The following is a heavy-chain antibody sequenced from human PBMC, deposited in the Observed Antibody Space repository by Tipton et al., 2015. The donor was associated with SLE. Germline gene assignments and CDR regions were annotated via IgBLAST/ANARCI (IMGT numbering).Heavy chain of an antibody. Sequence: TLSLTCAVYGGSFSAYFWSWIRQSPGQGLEWIGYIYYSGSTYYNPSLKSRVTISVDTSKNQFSLKLSSVTAADTAVYYCARDLVRGVSGGYWGQGTLVTVSS. CDR2: IYYSGST. V-gene: IGHV4-34*09. CDR1: GGSFSAYF. J-gene: IGHJ4*02. D-gene: IGHD3-10*01. CDR3: ARDLVRGVSGGY.